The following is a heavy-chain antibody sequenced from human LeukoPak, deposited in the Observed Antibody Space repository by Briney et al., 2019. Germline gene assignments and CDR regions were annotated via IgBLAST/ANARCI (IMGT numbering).Heavy chain of an antibody. D-gene: IGHD4-17*01. CDR1: GFMFSKSW. CDR2: IYNDGSTT. CDR3: AREKDDHGDPGPLDA. Sequence: GGSLRLSCAASGFMFSKSWMHWVRQVPGKGLVWVARIYNDGSTTNYADSVKGRSTTSRDNAANTLFLQMSSLRAEDTAVYYCAREKDDHGDPGPLDAWGQGDLVTVSS. V-gene: IGHV3-74*01. J-gene: IGHJ5*02.